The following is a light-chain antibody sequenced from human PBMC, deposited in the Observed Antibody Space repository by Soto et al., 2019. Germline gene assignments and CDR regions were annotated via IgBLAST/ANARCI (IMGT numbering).Light chain of an antibody. CDR3: SSYAGSNNLV. CDR1: SSDVGDYSY. Sequence: QSALTQPASVSGSPGQSITISCTGTSSDVGDYSYVSWYQQHPGKAPKLMIYEVSKRPSGVPDRFSGSKSGNTASLTVSGLQAEDEADYYCSSYAGSNNLVFGGGTKLTVL. V-gene: IGLV2-8*01. J-gene: IGLJ2*01. CDR2: EVS.